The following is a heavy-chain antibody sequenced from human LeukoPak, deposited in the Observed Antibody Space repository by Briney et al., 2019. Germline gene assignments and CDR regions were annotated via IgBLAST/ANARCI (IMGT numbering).Heavy chain of an antibody. D-gene: IGHD5-12*01. Sequence: AGGSLRLSSAASGFTFSSYSMTWVPQAPGKELKWGSYISSSSSTIAYADSVKGRLTLSRDNAKSSLSLQMNSLRAEDTAVYYCARDSALLVPYSGYDYPHPGARTHYYYYYGMDVWGQGTTVTVSS. J-gene: IGHJ6*02. CDR3: ARDSALLVPYSGYDYPHPGARTHYYYYYGMDV. CDR2: ISSSSSTI. CDR1: GFTFSSYS. V-gene: IGHV3-48*01.